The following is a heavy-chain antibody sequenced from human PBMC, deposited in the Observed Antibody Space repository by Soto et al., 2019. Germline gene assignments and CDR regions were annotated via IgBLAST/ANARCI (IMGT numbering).Heavy chain of an antibody. V-gene: IGHV3-23*01. J-gene: IGHJ6*02. CDR2: ISGSGDST. CDR1: GFTFSSYA. Sequence: EVQLLESGGGLVQPGGSLRLSCAASGFTFSSYAMSWVRQAPGKGLEWVSVISGSGDSTYYADSVRGRFTMSGDNSKNTRYLQMNRLRAEDTAVYYFSKDRGGAAGGPTKVSGMDVWGQGTTVRVSS. D-gene: IGHD6-13*01. CDR3: SKDRGGAAGGPTKVSGMDV.